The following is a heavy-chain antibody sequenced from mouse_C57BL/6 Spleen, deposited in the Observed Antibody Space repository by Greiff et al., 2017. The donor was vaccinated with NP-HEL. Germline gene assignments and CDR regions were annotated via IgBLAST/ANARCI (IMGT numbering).Heavy chain of an antibody. V-gene: IGHV1-53*01. Sequence: VQLQQSGTELVKPGASVKLSFKASGYTFTSYWMHWVKQRPGQGLEWIGHINPSNGGTNYNEKFKGKATLTVDKSSSTAYMQLSSLKSEASAVDDCAFYYYGSAYWGQGTLVTVSA. CDR2: INPSNGGT. D-gene: IGHD1-1*01. CDR3: AFYYYGSAY. CDR1: GYTFTSYW. J-gene: IGHJ3*01.